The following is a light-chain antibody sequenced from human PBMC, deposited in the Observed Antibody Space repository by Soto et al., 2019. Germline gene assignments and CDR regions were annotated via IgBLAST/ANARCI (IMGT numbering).Light chain of an antibody. J-gene: IGKJ1*01. CDR2: LAF. Sequence: DIVRTQTPRTVPGRPGESASVSSVSIQSILDGNGYNYLDWYLQKPGQSPRLLIYLAFNRASGVPDRFSGSGSRTDYTMQISRVEAEDVRVYYCMQGLYIPPITFGQGTKVEIK. CDR3: MQGLYIPPIT. V-gene: IGKV2-28*01. CDR1: QSILDGNGYNY.